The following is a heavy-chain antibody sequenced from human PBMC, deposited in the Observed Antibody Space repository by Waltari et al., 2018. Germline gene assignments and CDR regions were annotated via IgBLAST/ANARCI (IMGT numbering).Heavy chain of an antibody. D-gene: IGHD3-10*01. CDR3: ARVYLPRGFDY. Sequence: EVRLVESGGGLVQPGGSLRLSCAASGFNFSSYWMSWVRQAPGKGVEWVANIKQGGSDNYYVDSVEGRFTVSRDNAKNSLYLQMNSLRAEDTAVYYCARVYLPRGFDYWGQGTLVTVSS. J-gene: IGHJ4*02. CDR2: IKQGGSDN. V-gene: IGHV3-7*01. CDR1: GFNFSSYW.